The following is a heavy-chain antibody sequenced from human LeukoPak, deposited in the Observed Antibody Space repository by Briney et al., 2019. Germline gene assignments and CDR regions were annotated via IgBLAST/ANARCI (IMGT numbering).Heavy chain of an antibody. CDR3: ARLSDSSTYGAFDI. Sequence: GGSLRLSCAASGFTFSTFAINWVRQAPGKGLEWVSAISGGSDRIDYADSVKGRFTISRDNSQNTLYLQMDSLRPEDTAVYYCARLSDSSTYGAFDIWGHGTMVTVSS. V-gene: IGHV3-23*01. J-gene: IGHJ3*02. CDR2: ISGGSDRI. CDR1: GFTFSTFA. D-gene: IGHD3-22*01.